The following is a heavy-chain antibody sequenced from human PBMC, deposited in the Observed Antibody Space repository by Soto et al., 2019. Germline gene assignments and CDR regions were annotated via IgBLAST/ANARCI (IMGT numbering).Heavy chain of an antibody. CDR2: ISSNGGST. D-gene: IGHD5-18*01. J-gene: IGHJ4*02. Sequence: GGSLRLSCSASGFTFSSYAMHWVRQAPGKGLEYVSAISSNGGSTYYADSVKGRFTISRDNSKNTLYLQLSSLRAEDTAVYYCVKSMVSYGRRDFDYWGQGTLVTVS. V-gene: IGHV3-64D*06. CDR1: GFTFSSYA. CDR3: VKSMVSYGRRDFDY.